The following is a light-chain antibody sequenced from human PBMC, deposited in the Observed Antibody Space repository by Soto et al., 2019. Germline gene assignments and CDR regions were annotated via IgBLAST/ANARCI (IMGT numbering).Light chain of an antibody. CDR3: QAWDGHVV. CDR1: KLGDKY. J-gene: IGLJ2*01. V-gene: IGLV3-1*01. CDR2: QDS. Sequence: SYELTQPPSVSVSPGQTASITCSGDKLGDKYACWYQQKPGQSPVLVIYQDSRRPSGIPERFSGSNSGNTATLTISGTQAMDEADYYCQAWDGHVVFGGGTKVTVL.